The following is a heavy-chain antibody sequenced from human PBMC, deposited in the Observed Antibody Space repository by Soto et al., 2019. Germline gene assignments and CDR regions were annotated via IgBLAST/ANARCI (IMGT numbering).Heavy chain of an antibody. CDR3: ARESEDLTSNFDY. CDR2: ISSTTNYI. Sequence: LILSCAASGFTFTRYSMNWVRQAPGKGLEWVSSISSTTNYIYYGDSMKGRFTISRDNAKNSLYLEMNSLRAEDTAVYYCARESEDLTSNFDYWGQGTLVTVSS. J-gene: IGHJ4*02. CDR1: GFTFTRYS. V-gene: IGHV3-21*06.